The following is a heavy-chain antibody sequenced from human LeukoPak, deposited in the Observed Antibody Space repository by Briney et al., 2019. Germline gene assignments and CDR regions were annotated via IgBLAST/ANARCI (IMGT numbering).Heavy chain of an antibody. CDR2: ISYSGCT. CDR3: ARLPYPYDSSGSPPLDY. V-gene: IGHV4-39*01. CDR1: GGSISSSNYY. J-gene: IGHJ4*02. D-gene: IGHD3-22*01. Sequence: SETLSLTCTVSGGSISSSNYYWGWIRQPPGKGLEWIGRISYSGCTYFHPSLKSRVTISVDTSKNQFSLKLSSVTASDTAVYYCARLPYPYDSSGSPPLDYWGQGTLVTVSS.